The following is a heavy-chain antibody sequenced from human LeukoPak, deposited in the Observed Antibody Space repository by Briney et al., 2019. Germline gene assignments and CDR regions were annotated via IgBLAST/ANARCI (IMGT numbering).Heavy chain of an antibody. V-gene: IGHV1-24*01. D-gene: IGHD6-13*01. J-gene: IGHJ1*01. CDR2: FDPEDGET. CDR1: GYTLTELS. Sequence: RASVKVSCKVSGYTLTELSMHWVRQAPGKGLEWMGGFDPEDGETIYAQKFQGRVTMTEDTSTDTAYMEPSSLRSEDTAVYYCATDLAGYSSSWYKHWGQGTLVTVSS. CDR3: ATDLAGYSSSWYKH.